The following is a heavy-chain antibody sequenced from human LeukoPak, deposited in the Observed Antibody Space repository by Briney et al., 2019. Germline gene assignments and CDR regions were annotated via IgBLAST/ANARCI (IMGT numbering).Heavy chain of an antibody. CDR3: ARGGGDCYFDY. CDR2: IYYSGST. D-gene: IGHD2-21*02. CDR1: GGSISSYY. J-gene: IGHJ4*02. V-gene: IGHV4-59*12. Sequence: SETLSLTCTVSGGSISSYYWSWIRQPPGKGLEWIGYIYYSGSTNYNPSLKSRVTISVDTSKNQFSLKLSSVTAADTAVYYCARGGGDCYFDYWGQGTLVTVSS.